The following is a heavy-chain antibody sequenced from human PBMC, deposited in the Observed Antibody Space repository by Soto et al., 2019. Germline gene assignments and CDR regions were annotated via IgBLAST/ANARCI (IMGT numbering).Heavy chain of an antibody. Sequence: PSETLSLTCAVYGGSFSGYYWSWIRQPPGKGLEWIGEINHSGSTNYNPSIKSRVTISVDTSKNQFSLKLSSVTAADTVVYYCARPRYKYSYEGWGQGTLVTVSS. D-gene: IGHD5-18*01. CDR2: INHSGST. J-gene: IGHJ4*02. CDR1: GGSFSGYY. CDR3: ARPRYKYSYEG. V-gene: IGHV4-34*01.